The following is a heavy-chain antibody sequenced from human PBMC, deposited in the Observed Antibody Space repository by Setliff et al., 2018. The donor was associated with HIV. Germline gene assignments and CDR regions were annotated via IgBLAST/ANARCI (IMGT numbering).Heavy chain of an antibody. D-gene: IGHD3-3*01. CDR2: INPSGGTI. CDR1: GYTFTSYY. CDR3: ARDGYYNSWSGYGYYYYYMDV. V-gene: IGHV1-46*01. Sequence: ASVKVSCKASGYTFTSYYMHWVRQAPGQGLEWMGIINPSGGTISYAQKFQGRVTMTGDTSTSTVYMELSSLSSEDTAVYYCARDGYYNSWSGYGYYYYYMDVWGKGTTVTVSS. J-gene: IGHJ6*03.